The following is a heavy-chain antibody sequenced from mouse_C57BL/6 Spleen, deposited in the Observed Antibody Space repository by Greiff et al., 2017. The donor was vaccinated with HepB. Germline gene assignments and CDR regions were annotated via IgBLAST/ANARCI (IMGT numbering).Heavy chain of an antibody. V-gene: IGHV5-4*03. CDR2: ISDGGSYT. CDR1: GFTFSSYA. Sequence: EVRLVESGGGLVKPGGSLKLSCAASGFTFSSYAMSWVRQTPEKRLEWVATISDGGSYTYYPDNVKGRFTISRDNAKNNLYLQMSHLKSEDTAMYYCASDNYGSSYGYFDYWGQGTTLTVSS. D-gene: IGHD1-1*01. CDR3: ASDNYGSSYGYFDY. J-gene: IGHJ2*01.